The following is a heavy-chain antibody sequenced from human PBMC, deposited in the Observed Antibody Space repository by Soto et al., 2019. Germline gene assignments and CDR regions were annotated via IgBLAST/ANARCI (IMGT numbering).Heavy chain of an antibody. Sequence: GESLKISCQGSGYNFIYWIAWVRQMPGRGLEWMGVIHPGDSDTRYSPSFQGQVTISADTSTSTAYLQWSSLKASDTAIYYCARNDGSALFLFDFWGLGTLATVSS. J-gene: IGHJ4*02. CDR2: IHPGDSDT. CDR3: ARNDGSALFLFDF. D-gene: IGHD1-1*01. V-gene: IGHV5-51*01. CDR1: GYNFIYW.